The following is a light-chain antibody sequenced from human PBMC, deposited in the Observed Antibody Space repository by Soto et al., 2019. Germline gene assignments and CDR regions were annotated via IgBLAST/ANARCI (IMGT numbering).Light chain of an antibody. CDR1: QSVSSY. J-gene: IGKJ1*01. CDR2: DAS. CDR3: QQRSNWPPIT. V-gene: IGKV3-11*01. Sequence: EIVLTQSPATLSGSPGERATLSGMGSQSVSSYLAWYQQKPGQAPRLLIYDASNRATGIPARFSGSGSGTDFTLTISSLEPEDFAVYYCQQRSNWPPITFGQGTKVDI.